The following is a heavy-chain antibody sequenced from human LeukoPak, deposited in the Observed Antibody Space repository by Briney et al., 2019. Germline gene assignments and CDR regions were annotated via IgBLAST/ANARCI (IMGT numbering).Heavy chain of an antibody. V-gene: IGHV4-4*07. CDR1: GGSISSYY. CDR2: IYTSGST. J-gene: IGHJ4*02. CDR3: ARSPPRGYSGYDPGY. D-gene: IGHD5-12*01. Sequence: SETLSLTCTASGGSISSYYWSWIRQPAGKGLEWIGRIYTSGSTNYNPSLKSRVTISVDTSKNQFSLKLSSVIAADTAVYYCARSPPRGYSGYDPGYWGQGTLVTVSS.